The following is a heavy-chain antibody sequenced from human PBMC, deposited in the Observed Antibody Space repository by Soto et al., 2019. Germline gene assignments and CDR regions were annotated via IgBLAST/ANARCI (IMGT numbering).Heavy chain of an antibody. CDR1: GFTFSSYE. D-gene: IGHD2-2*01. CDR2: ISSSGSTI. J-gene: IGHJ4*02. Sequence: EVQLVESGGGLVQPGGSLRLSCAASGFTFSSYEMNWVRQAPGKGLEWVAYISSSGSTIYYADSVKGRFTISRDNAKNSLYLQMNSLRAEDTAVYYCARAPWSDQGYWGQGTLVTVSS. CDR3: ARAPWSDQGY. V-gene: IGHV3-48*03.